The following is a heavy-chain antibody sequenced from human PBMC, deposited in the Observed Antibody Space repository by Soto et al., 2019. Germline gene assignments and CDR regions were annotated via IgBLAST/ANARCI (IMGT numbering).Heavy chain of an antibody. CDR3: ANVHGIPDY. CDR1: GFTFSSYW. CDR2: IKQDGSEK. D-gene: IGHD1-26*01. Sequence: GGSLRLSCAASGFTFSSYWMSWVRQAPGKGLEWVANIKQDGSEKYYVDSVKGRFTLSRDNAKNSLHLQMNSLRVEDTAMYFCANVHGIPDYWGQGTLVTVSS. J-gene: IGHJ4*02. V-gene: IGHV3-7*01.